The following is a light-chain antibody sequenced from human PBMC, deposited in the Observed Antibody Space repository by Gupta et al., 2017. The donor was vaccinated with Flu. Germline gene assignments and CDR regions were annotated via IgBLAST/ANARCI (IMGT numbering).Light chain of an antibody. V-gene: IGKV6-21*01. CDR3: QQRSSLPIT. CDR1: QTVGSN. CDR2: YAS. Sequence: DFQSVTPKEKVTITCRASQTVGSNLHWYQQKPGQSPNLLIKYASQSSSGVPSRFSGSGSGTDFTLTINSVEAEDAATYYCQQRSSLPITFGQGTRLEIK. J-gene: IGKJ5*01.